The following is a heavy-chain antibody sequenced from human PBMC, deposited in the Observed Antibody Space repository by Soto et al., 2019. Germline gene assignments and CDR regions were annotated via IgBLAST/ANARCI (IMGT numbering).Heavy chain of an antibody. Sequence: QVQLVESGGGVVQPGRSLRLSCAASGFTFSSYGMHWVRQAPGKGLEWVAVLWYDGSNKYYADYVKGRFTISSDNSKNTLYLKINSLRAEDTAVYYCARGRVPAAMSFDYWGQGTLVTVSS. CDR2: LWYDGSNK. CDR1: GFTFSSYG. J-gene: IGHJ4*02. CDR3: ARGRVPAAMSFDY. V-gene: IGHV3-33*01. D-gene: IGHD2-2*01.